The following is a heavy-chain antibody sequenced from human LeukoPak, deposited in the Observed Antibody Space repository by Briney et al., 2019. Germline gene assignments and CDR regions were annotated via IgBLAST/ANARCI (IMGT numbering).Heavy chain of an antibody. CDR2: ITPSGTAT. Sequence: GGSLRLSCAASGFTFSDFYMSWIRQAPGKGLEWVSYITPSGTATYYADSVKGRFTISRDNAKKSFYLQMNSLRAEDTAVYYCARVWRQQLELDHWGQGALVIVSS. CDR1: GFTFSDFY. D-gene: IGHD6-13*01. CDR3: ARVWRQQLELDH. V-gene: IGHV3-11*04. J-gene: IGHJ4*02.